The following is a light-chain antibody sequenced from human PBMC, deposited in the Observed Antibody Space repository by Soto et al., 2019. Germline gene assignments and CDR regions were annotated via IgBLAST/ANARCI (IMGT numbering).Light chain of an antibody. Sequence: DIQMTQSPSTLSASVGDRVTITCRASQSISSWLAWYQQKPGKAPKLLIYDASSLQSGVPSRFSGSGSGTEFTLTISSLQPDDFATYYCKQYKSYPETFGQGTKVEIK. CDR3: KQYKSYPET. V-gene: IGKV1-5*01. J-gene: IGKJ1*01. CDR2: DAS. CDR1: QSISSW.